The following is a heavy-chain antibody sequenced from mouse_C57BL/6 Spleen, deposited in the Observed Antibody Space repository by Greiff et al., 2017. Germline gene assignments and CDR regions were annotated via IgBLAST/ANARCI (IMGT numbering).Heavy chain of an antibody. Sequence: SGAELVRPGASVTLSCKASGYTFTDYEMHWVKQTPVHGLEWIGAIDPETGGTAYNQKFKGKDILTADKSSSTAYMELRSLTSEDSAVYYCTRGALYAMDYWGQGTSVTVAS. CDR3: TRGALYAMDY. V-gene: IGHV1-15*01. CDR2: IDPETGGT. J-gene: IGHJ4*01. CDR1: GYTFTDYE.